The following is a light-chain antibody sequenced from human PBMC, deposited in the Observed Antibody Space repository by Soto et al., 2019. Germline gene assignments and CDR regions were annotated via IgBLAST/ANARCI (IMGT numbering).Light chain of an antibody. V-gene: IGKV1-27*01. J-gene: IGKJ4*01. Sequence: DIQMTQSPSSLSASVGDRVTITCRSSQAIYNYLAWYQQKPGKVPTLLIAAASTLQSGVPSRFSGSGSGTDFTLTISSLQPEDVATYYCQRFSAVPTFGGGTKVEI. CDR3: QRFSAVPT. CDR1: QAIYNY. CDR2: AAS.